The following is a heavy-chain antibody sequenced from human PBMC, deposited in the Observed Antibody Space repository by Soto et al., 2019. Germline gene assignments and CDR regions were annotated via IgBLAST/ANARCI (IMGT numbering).Heavy chain of an antibody. Sequence: ASVKVSCKASGGTFSSYAISWVRQAPGQGLEWMGGIIPIFGTANYAQKFQGRVTITADESTSTAYMELSSLRSEDTAVYYCARSVGIVTNWFDPWGQGTLVTVSS. V-gene: IGHV1-69*13. CDR1: GGTFSSYA. CDR3: ARSVGIVTNWFDP. D-gene: IGHD1-26*01. CDR2: IIPIFGTA. J-gene: IGHJ5*02.